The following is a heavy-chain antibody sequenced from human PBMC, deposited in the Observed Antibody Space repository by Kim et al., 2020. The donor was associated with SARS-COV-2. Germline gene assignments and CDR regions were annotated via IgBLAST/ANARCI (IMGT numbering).Heavy chain of an antibody. D-gene: IGHD7-27*01. J-gene: IGHJ4*02. Sequence: TNYNPSLKSRVTISVDTSKNQFSLKLSSVTAADTAVYYCARDRELGTFDYWGQGTLDTVSS. CDR2: T. V-gene: IGHV4-59*01. CDR3: ARDRELGTFDY.